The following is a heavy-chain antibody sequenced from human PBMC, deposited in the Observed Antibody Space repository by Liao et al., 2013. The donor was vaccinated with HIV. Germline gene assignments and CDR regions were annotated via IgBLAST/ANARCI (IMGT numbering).Heavy chain of an antibody. CDR2: IYYSGST. D-gene: IGHD3-3*01. J-gene: IGHJ2*01. Sequence: QVRLQESGPGLVKPSQTLSLTCTVSGGSISSGDYYWSWIRQPPGKGLEWIGYIYYSGSTYYNPSVKSRVNILVDTSRNQFSLMLTSVTASDTAVYYCARTTIFGVIWSYFDLWGRGTLVTVSS. CDR3: ARTTIFGVIWSYFDL. V-gene: IGHV4-30-4*08. CDR1: GGSISSGDYY.